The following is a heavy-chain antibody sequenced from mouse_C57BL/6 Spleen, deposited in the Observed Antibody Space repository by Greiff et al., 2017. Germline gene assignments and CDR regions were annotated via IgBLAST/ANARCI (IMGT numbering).Heavy chain of an antibody. CDR3: ARRRDYDGFAY. Sequence: EVQLQQSGPELVKPGASVKISCKASGYSFTGYYMNWVKQSPEKSLEWIGEINPSTGGTTYNQKFKAKATLTVDKSSSTAYMQLKSLTSEDSAVYYCARRRDYDGFAYWGQGTLVTVSA. D-gene: IGHD2-4*01. CDR2: INPSTGGT. CDR1: GYSFTGYY. V-gene: IGHV1-42*01. J-gene: IGHJ3*01.